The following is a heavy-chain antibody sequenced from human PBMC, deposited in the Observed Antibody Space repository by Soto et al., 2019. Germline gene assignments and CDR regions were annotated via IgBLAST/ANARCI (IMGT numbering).Heavy chain of an antibody. CDR1: GFTFSNAW. CDR2: IKSKTDGGTT. J-gene: IGHJ5*02. CDR3: TTEYYDFWSGYRA. D-gene: IGHD3-3*01. V-gene: IGHV3-15*01. Sequence: GSLRLSCAASGFTFSNAWMSWVRQAPGKGLEWVGRIKSKTDGGTTDYAAPVKGRFTISRDDSKNTLYLQMNSLKTEDTAVYYCTTEYYDFWSGYRAWGQGTLVTVSS.